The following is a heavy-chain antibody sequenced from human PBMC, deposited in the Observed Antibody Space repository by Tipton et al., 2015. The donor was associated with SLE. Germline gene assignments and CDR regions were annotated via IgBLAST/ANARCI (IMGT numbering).Heavy chain of an antibody. CDR1: GGSISSGDYY. CDR2: IYYSGST. V-gene: IGHV4-30-4*01. D-gene: IGHD3-3*01. CDR3: ARGPNYDFWSWVGWFDP. J-gene: IGHJ5*02. Sequence: TLSLTCTVSGGSISSGDYYWSWIRQPPGKGLEWFGYIYYSGSTYYNPSLKSRVTISVDTSKNHFSLKLSSVTAADTAVYYCARGPNYDFWSWVGWFDPWGQGNLVTVSS.